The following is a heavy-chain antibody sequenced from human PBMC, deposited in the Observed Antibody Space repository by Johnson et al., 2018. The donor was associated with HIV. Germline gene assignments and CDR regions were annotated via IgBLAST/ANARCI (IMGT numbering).Heavy chain of an antibody. D-gene: IGHD6-19*01. J-gene: IGHJ3*02. CDR1: GFTFSSSG. Sequence: QVQLVESGGGVVQPGGSLRLSCAASGFTFSSSGMHWVRQAPGKGLEWVAFIRYDGSKRYYADSVKGRFSISRDNSKNTLYLQLNNLRAEDTAVYYCARDQWPGNDAFDIWGQGTMVTVSS. V-gene: IGHV3-30*02. CDR2: IRYDGSKR. CDR3: ARDQWPGNDAFDI.